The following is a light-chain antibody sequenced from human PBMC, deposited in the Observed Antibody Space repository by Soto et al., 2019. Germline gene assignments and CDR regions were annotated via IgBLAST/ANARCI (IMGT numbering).Light chain of an antibody. V-gene: IGKV1-5*01. J-gene: IGKJ2*01. CDR3: QQYNSYSYT. CDR1: QSISSW. CDR2: DAS. Sequence: DIQMTQSPSTLSASVGDRVTITCRARQSISSWLAWYQQKPGKAPKLLIYDASSLESGGPSRFSGSGSGTEFTLTISSLQPDDFATYYCQQYNSYSYTFGQGTKLEIK.